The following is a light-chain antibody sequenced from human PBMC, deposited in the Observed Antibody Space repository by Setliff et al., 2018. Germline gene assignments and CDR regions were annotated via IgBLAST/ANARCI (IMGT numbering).Light chain of an antibody. CDR2: EVS. J-gene: IGLJ2*01. Sequence: QSVLTQPASVSGSPGQSITISCTGTSSDVGSYNLVSWYQQHPGKAPKLMIYEVSKRPSGVSNRFSGSKSGNTASLTTSGLQAEDEADYYCCSYAGSSTVVFGGGTKGTVL. CDR3: CSYAGSSTVV. CDR1: SSDVGSYNL. V-gene: IGLV2-23*02.